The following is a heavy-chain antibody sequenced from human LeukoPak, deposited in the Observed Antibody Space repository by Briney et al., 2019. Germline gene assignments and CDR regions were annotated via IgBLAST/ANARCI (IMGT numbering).Heavy chain of an antibody. CDR2: INHSGST. J-gene: IGHJ4*02. D-gene: IGHD2-2*03. CDR1: GGSFSGYY. V-gene: IGHV4-34*01. CDR3: ARGQPEGLDLAQYYFDY. Sequence: SETLSLTCAVYGGSFSGYYWSRIRQPPGKGLEWIGEINHSGSTNYNPSLKSRVTISVDTSKNQFSLKLSSVTAADTAVYYCARGQPEGLDLAQYYFDYWGQGTLVTVSS.